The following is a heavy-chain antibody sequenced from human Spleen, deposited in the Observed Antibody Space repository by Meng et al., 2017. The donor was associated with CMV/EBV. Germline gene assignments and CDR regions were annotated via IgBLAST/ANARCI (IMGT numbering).Heavy chain of an antibody. D-gene: IGHD6-6*01. Sequence: ASVKVSCKASGYTFNSYGISWVRQAPGQGLEWMGWINPNSGGTKYAQKFQGRVTMTTDTSISTAYMEVSRLRSDDTAVYYCARRNQLQLLDYWGQGTLVTVSS. CDR1: GYTFNSYG. V-gene: IGHV1-2*02. J-gene: IGHJ4*02. CDR3: ARRNQLQLLDY. CDR2: INPNSGGT.